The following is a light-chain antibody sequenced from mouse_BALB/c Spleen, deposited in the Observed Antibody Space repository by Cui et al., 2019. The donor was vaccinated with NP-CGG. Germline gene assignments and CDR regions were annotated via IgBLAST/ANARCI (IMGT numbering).Light chain of an antibody. V-gene: IGLV1*01. CDR2: GTN. Sequence: QAAVTQESAPTTSTGETVTLTCRSSTGAVTTSNYANWVQEKPDHLFNGLMGGTNNRPPGVPARFSGSLIGDKAALTITGAQTEDEAIYFCALWYSNHWVFGGGTKLTVL. J-gene: IGLJ1*01. CDR3: ALWYSNHWV. CDR1: TGAVTTSNY.